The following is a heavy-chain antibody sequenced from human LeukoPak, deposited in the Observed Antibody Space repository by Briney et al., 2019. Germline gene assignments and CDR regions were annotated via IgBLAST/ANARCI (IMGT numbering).Heavy chain of an antibody. CDR1: GGSFSGYY. Sequence: SETLSLTCAVYGGSFSGYYWSWIRQPPGKGLEWIGEINHSGSTNYNPSLKSRVTISVDTSKNQFSLKLSSVTAADTAVYYYARAPRVYCSSASCYSNWFDPWGQGTLVTVSS. V-gene: IGHV4-34*01. CDR3: ARAPRVYCSSASCYSNWFDP. D-gene: IGHD2-2*02. J-gene: IGHJ5*02. CDR2: INHSGST.